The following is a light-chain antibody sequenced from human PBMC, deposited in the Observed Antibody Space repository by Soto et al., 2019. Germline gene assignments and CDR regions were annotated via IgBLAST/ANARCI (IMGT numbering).Light chain of an antibody. CDR1: QSVTSNY. CDR2: GAS. V-gene: IGKV3-20*01. CDR3: QQYGSSPLFT. Sequence: IVLTXSPGTLSLSXXXXATLSCRASQSVTSNYLAWYQQKPGQAPRLLIYGASSRATGIPDRFSGSGSGTDFTLTISRLEPEDFAVYYCQQYGSSPLFTFGPGTKVDIK. J-gene: IGKJ3*01.